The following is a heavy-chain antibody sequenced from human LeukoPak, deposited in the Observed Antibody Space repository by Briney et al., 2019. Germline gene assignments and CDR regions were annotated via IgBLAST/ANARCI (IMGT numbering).Heavy chain of an antibody. J-gene: IGHJ4*02. D-gene: IGHD3-10*01. Sequence: PSETLSLTCALYGESFSGHYWTWIRQPPGRGLEWIGEINHSGSTTSNPSLNNRVTISVDTSKNQFSLKLTSVTAADTAVYYCARPRYGSGSLDSWGQGTLVTVSS. CDR1: GESFSGHY. CDR3: ARPRYGSGSLDS. V-gene: IGHV4-34*01. CDR2: INHSGST.